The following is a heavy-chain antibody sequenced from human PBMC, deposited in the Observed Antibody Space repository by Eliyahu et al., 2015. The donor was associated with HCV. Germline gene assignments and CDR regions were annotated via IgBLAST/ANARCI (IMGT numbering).Heavy chain of an antibody. J-gene: IGHJ4*02. CDR1: GFTFDDYA. Sequence: EVQLVESGGGLVQPGRSLRLSCAASGFTFDDYAMHWVRQAPGKGLEWVSGISWNSGSIGYADSVKGRFTISRDNAKNSLYLQMNSLRAEDTALYYCAKDLANYYDSSGPDYWGQGTLVTVSS. CDR2: ISWNSGSI. V-gene: IGHV3-9*01. D-gene: IGHD3-22*01. CDR3: AKDLANYYDSSGPDY.